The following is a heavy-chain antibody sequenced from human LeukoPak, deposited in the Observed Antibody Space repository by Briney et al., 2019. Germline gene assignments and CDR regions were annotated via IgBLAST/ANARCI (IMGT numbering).Heavy chain of an antibody. Sequence: GGSLRLSCAASGFTFSSYAMNWVRQAPGKGLEWVSYISSSGSTIYYADSVKGRFTISRDNAKNSLYLQMNSLRAEDTAVYYRARDASVRGANFDYWGQGTLVTVSS. CDR2: ISSSGSTI. J-gene: IGHJ4*02. CDR1: GFTFSSYA. V-gene: IGHV3-48*04. CDR3: ARDASVRGANFDY. D-gene: IGHD3-10*01.